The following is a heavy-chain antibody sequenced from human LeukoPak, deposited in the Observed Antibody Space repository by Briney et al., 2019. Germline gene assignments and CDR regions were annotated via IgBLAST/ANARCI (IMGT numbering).Heavy chain of an antibody. CDR1: GFTFSSYA. V-gene: IGHV3-23*01. CDR3: ARSSTSRNYYFDY. D-gene: IGHD2-2*01. CDR2: ISGSGGST. Sequence: PGGSLRLSCAASGFTFSSYAMSWVRQAPGKGLEWVSAISGSGGSTYYADSVKGRFTISRDNSKNTLYLQMNSLRAEDTAVYYCARSSTSRNYYFDYWGQGTLVTVSP. J-gene: IGHJ4*02.